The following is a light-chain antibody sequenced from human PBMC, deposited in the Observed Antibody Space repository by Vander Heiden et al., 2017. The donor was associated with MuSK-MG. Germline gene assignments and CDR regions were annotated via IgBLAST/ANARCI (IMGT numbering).Light chain of an antibody. Sequence: QSALTQPPSASGSPGQSVTISCTGTSSDIGIYNFVSWYQHPPGKAPKLIIYEVTKRPSGVPDRFSGSKSGNTASLTVSGLQAEDEADYYCSSYAGSHVVFGGGTKLTVL. CDR1: SSDIGIYNF. V-gene: IGLV2-8*01. CDR2: EVT. J-gene: IGLJ2*01. CDR3: SSYAGSHVV.